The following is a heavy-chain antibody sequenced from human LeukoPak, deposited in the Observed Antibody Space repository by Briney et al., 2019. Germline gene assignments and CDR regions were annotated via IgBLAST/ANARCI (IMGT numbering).Heavy chain of an antibody. D-gene: IGHD2-2*01. CDR3: ARDRGYCSSTSCYSYYYYGMDV. Sequence: GASVTVSCKASGYTFTIYYMHWVGQAPGQGREGMGMINPSGGSRSYAQKFQGRVTMTSDTSTSTVYMELSSLRSEDTAVYYCARDRGYCSSTSCYSYYYYGMDVWGKGTTVTVSS. CDR1: GYTFTIYY. J-gene: IGHJ6*04. V-gene: IGHV1-46*01. CDR2: INPSGGSR.